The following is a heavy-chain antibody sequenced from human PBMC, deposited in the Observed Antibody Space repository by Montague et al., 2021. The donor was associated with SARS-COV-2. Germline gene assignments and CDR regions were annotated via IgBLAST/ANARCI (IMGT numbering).Heavy chain of an antibody. V-gene: IGHV4-34*01. J-gene: IGHJ4*02. CDR3: ARGPPGYYDVLTGWRRPHYFDY. CDR2: INHSGRT. D-gene: IGHD3-9*01. Sequence: SETLSLTCAVYGGSFSGYSWNWIRQTAGKGLEWIGEINHSGRTNNTPSLETRVSISVDTSKNQVSLKLSSVIAADTAVYYCARGPPGYYDVLTGWRRPHYFDYWGQGALVTVSS. CDR1: GGSFSGYS.